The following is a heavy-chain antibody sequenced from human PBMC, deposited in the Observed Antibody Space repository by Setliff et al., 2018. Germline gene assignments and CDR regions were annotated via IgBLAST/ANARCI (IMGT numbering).Heavy chain of an antibody. J-gene: IGHJ3*01. Sequence: SETLSLTCTVSGDSIMSPTYTWTWIRQLPGKGLEWIGYISRSGSTSYNSSLKSQITISLDTSKNQFSLKMNSVTAADTAVYYCAGWGSAIGLDLWGQGTVVTVSS. CDR3: AGWGSAIGLDL. CDR1: GDSIMSPTYT. V-gene: IGHV4-31*01. CDR2: ISRSGST. D-gene: IGHD3-16*01.